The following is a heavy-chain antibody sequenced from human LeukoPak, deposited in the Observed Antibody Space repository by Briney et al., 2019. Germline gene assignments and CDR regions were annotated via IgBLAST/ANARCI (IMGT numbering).Heavy chain of an antibody. CDR1: GFTFGNYA. J-gene: IGHJ4*02. CDR3: AIDLEVGTAYDAPHYFDS. Sequence: GGSLRLSCAASGFTFGNYAMTWVRQVPGKGLEWVSSINGNGYSTYYADSVRGRFTLSRDNVKNSLFLQMHSLRADDTGLYYCAIDLEVGTAYDAPHYFDSWGLGTLVTVSS. V-gene: IGHV3-23*01. CDR2: INGNGYST. D-gene: IGHD1-7*01.